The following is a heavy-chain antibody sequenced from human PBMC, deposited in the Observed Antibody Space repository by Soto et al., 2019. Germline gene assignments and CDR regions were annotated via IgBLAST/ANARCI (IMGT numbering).Heavy chain of an antibody. V-gene: IGHV5-10-1*01. CDR3: VRTAQNYNYNEMDV. CDR1: GYSFPSYF. CDR2: IDPSDSYT. D-gene: IGHD1-20*01. J-gene: IGHJ6*02. Sequence: GEALXISCKGSGYSFPSYFISWVRQMPGKGLEWMGRIDPSDSYTNYSPSFQGHVTISADKSISTAYLQWSSLKASDTAMYYCVRTAQNYNYNEMDVWGQGTTVTVSS.